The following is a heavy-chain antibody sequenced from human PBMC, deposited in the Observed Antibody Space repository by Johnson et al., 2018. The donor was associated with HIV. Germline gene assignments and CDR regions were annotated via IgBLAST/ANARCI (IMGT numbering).Heavy chain of an antibody. CDR2: ISYDGSNK. V-gene: IGHV3-30-3*01. CDR1: GFTFSSYA. Sequence: VQLVESGGGVVRPGGSLRLSCAASGFTFSSYAMHWVRQAPGKGLEWVAVISYDGSNKYYADSVKGRFTISRDNSKNTLYLQMNSLRAEDTAVYYCARQFRSVGAPDAFDIWGQGTMVTISS. CDR3: ARQFRSVGAPDAFDI. J-gene: IGHJ3*02. D-gene: IGHD1-26*01.